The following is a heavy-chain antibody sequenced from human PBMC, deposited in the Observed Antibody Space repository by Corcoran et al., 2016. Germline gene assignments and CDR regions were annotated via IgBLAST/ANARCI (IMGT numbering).Heavy chain of an antibody. CDR3: AREVVVAATPTDYYYGMDV. V-gene: IGHV1-46*01. Sequence: QVQLVQSGAEVKKPGASVKVSCKASGYTFTSYYMHWVRQAPGQGLEWMGIINPSGGSTSYAQKFQGRVTMTRDTSTSTVYMELSSLRSEDTAVYYGAREVVVAATPTDYYYGMDVWGQGTTVTVSS. J-gene: IGHJ6*02. CDR1: GYTFTSYY. CDR2: INPSGGST. D-gene: IGHD2-15*01.